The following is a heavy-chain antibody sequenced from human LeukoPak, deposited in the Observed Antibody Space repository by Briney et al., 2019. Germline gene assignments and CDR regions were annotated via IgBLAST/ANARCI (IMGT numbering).Heavy chain of an antibody. CDR3: ASGYCGGACQLGGVDM. D-gene: IGHD2-21*02. CDR2: THYSGST. Sequence: SETLSLTCTVSGGSISSYYWSRLRQPPGKGLEYIGYTHYSGSTNYNPSLKSRVTISLDTSGNQFSLKLSSVTAADTAVYYCASGYCGGACQLGGVDMWGQGTMVTVSS. CDR1: GGSISSYY. V-gene: IGHV4-59*01. J-gene: IGHJ3*02.